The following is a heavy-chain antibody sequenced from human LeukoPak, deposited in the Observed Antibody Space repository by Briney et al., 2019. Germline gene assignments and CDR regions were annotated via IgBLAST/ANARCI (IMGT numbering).Heavy chain of an antibody. CDR1: GYTFTSYY. CDR2: INPSGSST. Sequence: ASVKVPCKASGYTFTSYYMHWVRQAPGQGLEWMAIINPSGSSTSYAQKFQGRVTMTRDTSTSTAYMELSSLRSEDTAVYYCARDSRPSYDSSGYYYPGDYWGQGTLVTVSS. CDR3: ARDSRPSYDSSGYYYPGDY. V-gene: IGHV1-46*01. J-gene: IGHJ4*02. D-gene: IGHD3-22*01.